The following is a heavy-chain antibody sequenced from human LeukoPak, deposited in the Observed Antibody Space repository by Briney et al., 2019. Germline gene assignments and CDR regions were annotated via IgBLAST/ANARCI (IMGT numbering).Heavy chain of an antibody. V-gene: IGHV3-74*01. D-gene: IGHD3-22*01. CDR1: GFTFSRYW. CDR3: ARKLEGYDSSDNYQYLDY. J-gene: IGHJ4*02. Sequence: GGSLRLSCAASGFTFSRYWMHWVRQAPGKGLVWVSRINSDGSSTTYADSVKGRFTISRDNAKNTLYLQMNSLRAEDAAVYYCARKLEGYDSSDNYQYLDYWGQGTLVTVSS. CDR2: INSDGSST.